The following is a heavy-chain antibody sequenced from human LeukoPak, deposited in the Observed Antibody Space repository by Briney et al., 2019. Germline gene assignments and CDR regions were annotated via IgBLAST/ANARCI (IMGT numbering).Heavy chain of an antibody. CDR3: TRENGRSYWYFDL. Sequence: SETLSLTCTVSGGSISSYYWSWIRQPPGKGLEWIGYIYNSGSTNYNPSLKSRVTISVDTSKNQFSPKLSSVTAADTAVYYCTRENGRSYWYFDLWGRGTLVTVSS. CDR1: GGSISSYY. J-gene: IGHJ2*01. V-gene: IGHV4-59*01. CDR2: IYNSGST.